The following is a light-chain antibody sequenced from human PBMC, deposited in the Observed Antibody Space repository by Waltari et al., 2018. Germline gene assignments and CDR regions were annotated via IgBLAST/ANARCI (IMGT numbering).Light chain of an antibody. CDR2: DVT. CDR1: SRYLGAYNY. Sequence: QSALTQPASGSGSPGQSTTISCPGTSRYLGAYNYVSWYQQHPGKAPKLIIYDVTKRPSGVSNRFSGSKSGNTASLTISGLQAEDEADYYSSCIQLFGGGTKLTVL. J-gene: IGLJ3*02. V-gene: IGLV2-14*03. CDR3: SCIQL.